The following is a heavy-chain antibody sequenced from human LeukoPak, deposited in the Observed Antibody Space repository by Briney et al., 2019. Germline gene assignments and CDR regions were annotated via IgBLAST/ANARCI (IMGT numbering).Heavy chain of an antibody. J-gene: IGHJ4*02. CDR1: GYTFTGYY. V-gene: IGHV1-2*02. CDR2: INPNSGGT. Sequence: ASVKLSCKASGYTFTGYYMHWVRQAPGQGLEWMGWINPNSGGTNYAQKFQGRVTMTRATSISTAYMERSRLRSDDAAVYYCARVLSGYSSSWSDYWGQGTLVTVSS. D-gene: IGHD6-13*01. CDR3: ARVLSGYSSSWSDY.